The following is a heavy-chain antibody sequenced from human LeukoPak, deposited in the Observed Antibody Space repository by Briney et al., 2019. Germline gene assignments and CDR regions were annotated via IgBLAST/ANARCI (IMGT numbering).Heavy chain of an antibody. CDR1: GVSVSSNNYY. J-gene: IGHJ2*01. CDR2: VFYSGTT. CDR3: ARLARSTRDYSWHFDL. V-gene: IGHV4-39*01. Sequence: SETLSLTCTVSGVSVSSNNYYWPWLRQPPGMGLQWIGTVFYSGTTYYNPSLKSRATTSVDTSKNQFSLKLSSVTVADMAVYYCARLARSTRDYSWHFDLWGRGTLVTVSS. D-gene: IGHD4-17*01.